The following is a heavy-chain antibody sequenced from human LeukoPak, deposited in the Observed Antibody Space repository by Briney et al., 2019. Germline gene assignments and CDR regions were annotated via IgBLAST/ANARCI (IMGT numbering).Heavy chain of an antibody. D-gene: IGHD2-15*01. CDR2: ISSSSSYI. Sequence: GGSLRLSCAASGFTFSSYSTNWVRQAPGKGLEWVSSISSSSSYIYYADSVKGRFTISRDNAKNSLYLQMNSLRAEDTAVYYCAREENCSGGSCYFYYFDYWGQGTLVTVSS. V-gene: IGHV3-21*01. CDR1: GFTFSSYS. J-gene: IGHJ4*02. CDR3: AREENCSGGSCYFYYFDY.